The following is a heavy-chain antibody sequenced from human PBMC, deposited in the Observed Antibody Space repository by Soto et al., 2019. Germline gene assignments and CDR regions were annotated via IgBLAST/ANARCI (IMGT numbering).Heavy chain of an antibody. Sequence: GDSVKVSCKASGYTFTSYAMHWVRQAPGQRLEWMGWINAGNGNTKYSQKFQGRVTINRDTSASKAYMELSSMRSEDKAVYYCAGTGTRPEDYWGQGHLVTVSS. CDR3: AGTGTRPEDY. J-gene: IGHJ4*02. CDR1: GYTFTSYA. CDR2: INAGNGNT. V-gene: IGHV1-3*01. D-gene: IGHD1-1*01.